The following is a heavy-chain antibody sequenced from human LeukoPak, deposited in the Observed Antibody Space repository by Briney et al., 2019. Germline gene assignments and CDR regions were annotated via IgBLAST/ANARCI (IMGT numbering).Heavy chain of an antibody. CDR2: ISSSGTTT. Sequence: PGGSLRLSCAASGFTFSDYYMSWIRQAPGKGLEWVSYISSSGTTTYYADSVKGRFTISRDNSKNTLYLQMNSLRAEDTAVYYCAKPSARHCSGGSCYWNYWGQGTLVTVSS. J-gene: IGHJ4*02. V-gene: IGHV3-11*01. CDR3: AKPSARHCSGGSCYWNY. D-gene: IGHD2-15*01. CDR1: GFTFSDYY.